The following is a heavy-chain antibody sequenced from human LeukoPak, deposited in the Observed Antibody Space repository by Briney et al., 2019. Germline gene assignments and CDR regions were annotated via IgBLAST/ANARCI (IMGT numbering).Heavy chain of an antibody. CDR2: ISYDGSNK. CDR3: AKVPYGSSWYGATTDYYYYGMDV. D-gene: IGHD6-13*01. J-gene: IGHJ6*02. Sequence: GGSLRLSCAASGFTFSSYGMHWVRQAPGKGLEWVAVISYDGSNKYYADSVKGRFTISRDNTKNTLYLQMNSLRAEDTAVYYCAKVPYGSSWYGATTDYYYYGMDVWGQGTTVTVSS. V-gene: IGHV3-30*18. CDR1: GFTFSSYG.